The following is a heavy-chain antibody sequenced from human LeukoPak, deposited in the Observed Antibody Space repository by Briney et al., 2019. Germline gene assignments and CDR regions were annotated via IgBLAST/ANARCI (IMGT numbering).Heavy chain of an antibody. J-gene: IGHJ4*02. V-gene: IGHV3-11*01. CDR3: ARWGYSGYYFDY. D-gene: IGHD5-12*01. CDR1: GFTSSNNY. CDR2: ISSSGSTI. Sequence: PGGPLRLPCAASGFTSSNNYMSWTRQAPGKGREWVSYISSSGSTIYYADSVKGRFTISRDNAKNSLYLQMNSLRAEDTAVYYCARWGYSGYYFDYWGQGTLVTVSS.